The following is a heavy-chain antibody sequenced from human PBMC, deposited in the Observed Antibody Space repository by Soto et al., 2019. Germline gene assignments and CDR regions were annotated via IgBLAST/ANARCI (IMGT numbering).Heavy chain of an antibody. V-gene: IGHV3-30-3*01. Sequence: QVQLVESGGGVVQPGRSLRLSCAASGFTFSSYAMHWVRQAPGKGLEWVAVISYDGSNKYYADSVKGRFTISRDNSKNTLYLQMNSLRAEDTAVYYCAREPCSGGSCYSSDYWGQGTLVTVSS. CDR1: GFTFSSYA. CDR3: AREPCSGGSCYSSDY. J-gene: IGHJ4*02. D-gene: IGHD2-15*01. CDR2: ISYDGSNK.